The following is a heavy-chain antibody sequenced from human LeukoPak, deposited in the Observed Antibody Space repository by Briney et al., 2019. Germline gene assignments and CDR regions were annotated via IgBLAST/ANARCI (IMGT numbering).Heavy chain of an antibody. CDR2: IYYSGST. Sequence: SETLSLTCTVSGGSISSSSYYWGWIRQPPGKGLEWIGSIYYSGSTCYNPSLKSRVTISVDTSKNQFSLKLSSVTAADTAVYYCAREIVVVAPHDAFDIWGQGTMVTVSS. CDR1: GGSISSSSYY. D-gene: IGHD3-22*01. CDR3: AREIVVVAPHDAFDI. V-gene: IGHV4-39*07. J-gene: IGHJ3*02.